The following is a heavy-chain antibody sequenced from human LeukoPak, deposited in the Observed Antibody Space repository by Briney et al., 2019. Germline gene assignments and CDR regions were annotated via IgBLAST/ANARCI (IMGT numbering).Heavy chain of an antibody. Sequence: GGSLRLSCAASGFTFSSYSMNWVRQAPGKGLEWVSSISSSSSYIYYADSVKGRFTIPRDNAKNSLYLQMNSLRAEDTAVYYCARVESPYGDYVGPPGYWGQGTLVTVSS. CDR1: GFTFSSYS. D-gene: IGHD4-17*01. V-gene: IGHV3-21*01. CDR3: ARVESPYGDYVGPPGY. CDR2: ISSSSSYI. J-gene: IGHJ4*02.